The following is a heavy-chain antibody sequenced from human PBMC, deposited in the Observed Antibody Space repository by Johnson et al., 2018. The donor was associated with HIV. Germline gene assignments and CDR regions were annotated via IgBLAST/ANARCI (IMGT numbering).Heavy chain of an antibody. Sequence: QVQLVESGGGVVQPGRSLRLSCAASGFTFSSYAMHWVRQAPAKGLEWVAVISYDGSDKYYADSVKGRFTISRDNPKKSLYLQMNGLRPEDTGIYYCAKDIVYGVYGSQGAFHIWGRGTMVKVSS. D-gene: IGHD4-17*01. V-gene: IGHV3-30*04. CDR3: AKDIVYGVYGSQGAFHI. J-gene: IGHJ3*02. CDR1: GFTFSSYA. CDR2: ISYDGSDK.